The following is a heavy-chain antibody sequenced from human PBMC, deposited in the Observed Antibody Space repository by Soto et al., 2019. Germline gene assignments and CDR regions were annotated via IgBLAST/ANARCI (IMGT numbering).Heavy chain of an antibody. CDR2: INHSGTT. Sequence: SEPLSLTCAFYSVSFRVDNWACISKTPGKGLEFIGEINHSGTTHYNPSLQSRVTISVDTSKNHFSLKVNSVTAAETAVYYCARSPKSTDFPYYFDFWGQGTLVT. D-gene: IGHD2-21*01. CDR1: SVSFRVDN. J-gene: IGHJ4*02. CDR3: ARSPKSTDFPYYFDF. V-gene: IGHV4-34*01.